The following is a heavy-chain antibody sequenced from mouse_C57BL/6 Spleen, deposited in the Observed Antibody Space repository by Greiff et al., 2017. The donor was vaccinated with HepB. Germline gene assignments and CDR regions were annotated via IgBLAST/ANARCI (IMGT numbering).Heavy chain of an antibody. CDR2: IDPETGGT. CDR1: SYTFTDYE. Sequence: LQESGAELVRPGASVTLSCKASSYTFTDYEMHWVKQTPVHGLEWIGAIDPETGGTAYNQKFKGKAILTADKSSSTAYMELRSLTSEDSAVYYCTRKFYAMDYWGQGTSVTVSS. J-gene: IGHJ4*01. V-gene: IGHV1-15*01. CDR3: TRKFYAMDY.